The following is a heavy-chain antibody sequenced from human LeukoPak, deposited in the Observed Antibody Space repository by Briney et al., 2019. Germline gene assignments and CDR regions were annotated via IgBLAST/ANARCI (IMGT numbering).Heavy chain of an antibody. CDR1: GFDFSNSY. CDR2: MSGSGHDI. Sequence: PGGSLRLSCAASGFDFSNSYMTWIRQAPGRGPEWLSYMSGSGHDINYADSVRGRFTVSRDNAKNSLSLQMNSLRVEDTAIYYCLTDPRRVDYWGQGTLVTVSS. J-gene: IGHJ4*02. V-gene: IGHV3-11*01. CDR3: LTDPRRVDY. D-gene: IGHD1-26*01.